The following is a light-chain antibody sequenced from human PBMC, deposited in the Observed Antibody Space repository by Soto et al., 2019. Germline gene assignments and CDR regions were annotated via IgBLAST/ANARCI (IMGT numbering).Light chain of an antibody. Sequence: DIVMTQSPLSLSVTPGEPASISCWSSQSLLHSNGYNYLDWYLQKPGQSPQFLIYLGSHRASGVPDRFSGSGSVTEFTLKISRVEAEDVGVYYCMQSVGPPRTFGQGTRVEIK. CDR1: QSLLHSNGYNY. CDR3: MQSVGPPRT. V-gene: IGKV2-28*01. CDR2: LGS. J-gene: IGKJ1*01.